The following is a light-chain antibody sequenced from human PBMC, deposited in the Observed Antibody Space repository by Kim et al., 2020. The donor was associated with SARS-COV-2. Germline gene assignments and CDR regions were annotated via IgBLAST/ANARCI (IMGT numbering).Light chain of an antibody. CDR1: QSISTY. J-gene: IGKJ4*01. CDR2: ATS. Sequence: DIQMTQSPSSLSASVGDRVTITCRASQSISTYLNWYQQKPGKAPQLLIYATSSLQSGVPSRFSGSRSGTDFSLTISSLQPEDFATYYCQQTYSPMITFGGGTKVG. V-gene: IGKV1-39*01. CDR3: QQTYSPMIT.